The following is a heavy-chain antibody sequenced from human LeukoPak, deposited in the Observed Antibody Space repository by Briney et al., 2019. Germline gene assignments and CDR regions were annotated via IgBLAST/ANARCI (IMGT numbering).Heavy chain of an antibody. V-gene: IGHV3-64D*09. D-gene: IGHD6-13*01. CDR3: VKGDQPAAGTFDCYYYGMDV. J-gene: IGHJ6*02. Sequence: GGSLRLSCAASRFTFSSYAMHWVRQAPGKGLEYVSAISSNGGSTYYADSVKGRFTISRDNSKNTLYLQMSSLRAEDTAVYYCVKGDQPAAGTFDCYYYGMDVWGQGTTVTVSS. CDR2: ISSNGGST. CDR1: RFTFSSYA.